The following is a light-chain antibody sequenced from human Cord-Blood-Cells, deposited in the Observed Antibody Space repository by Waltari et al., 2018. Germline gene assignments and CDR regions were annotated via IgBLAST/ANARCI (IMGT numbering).Light chain of an antibody. V-gene: IGLV3-27*01. CDR3: YSAADNNLV. CDR1: VLAKQY. Sequence: SYELTQPSSVSVSPGQPARLTCSGDVLAKQYARWFQQKPGQAPVLVIYNDSERPSGIPERFSGSSSGTTVTLTISGAQVEDEADYYCYSAADNNLVFGGGTKLTVL. J-gene: IGLJ3*02. CDR2: NDS.